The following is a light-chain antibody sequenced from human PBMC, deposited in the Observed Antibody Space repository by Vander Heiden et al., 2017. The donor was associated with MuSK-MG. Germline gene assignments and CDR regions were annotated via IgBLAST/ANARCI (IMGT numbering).Light chain of an antibody. V-gene: IGLV2-23*02. CDR1: SSDVGSDNL. CDR2: DVS. Sequence: QSALTQPASVSGSPGQSITISCTGTSSDVGSDNLVAWYQHHPGKAHKLIIYDVSKRPSGVSNRFSGSKSGNTASLTISGLQAEDDADYHCCSHGDSGTYVFGSGTKVTVL. J-gene: IGLJ1*01. CDR3: CSHGDSGTYV.